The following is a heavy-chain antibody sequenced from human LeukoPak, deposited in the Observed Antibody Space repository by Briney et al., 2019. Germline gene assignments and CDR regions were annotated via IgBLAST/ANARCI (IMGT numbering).Heavy chain of an antibody. J-gene: IGHJ6*03. D-gene: IGHD6-25*01. CDR3: ARDRGRYYMDV. Sequence: GGSLRLSCAASGFTFDDYGMSWVRQAPGKGLEWVSGINWNGGSTGYADSVKGRFTISRDNSKNTLYLQMNSLRAEDTAVYYCARDRGRYYMDVWGKGTTVTISS. V-gene: IGHV3-20*04. CDR2: INWNGGST. CDR1: GFTFDDYG.